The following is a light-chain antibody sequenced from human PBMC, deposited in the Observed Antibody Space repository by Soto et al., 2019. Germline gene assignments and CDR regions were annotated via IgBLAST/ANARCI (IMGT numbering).Light chain of an antibody. CDR1: QGISNY. Sequence: DIQMTQSPSSLSASVGDRVTITCRASQGISNYLAWYQQKPGKVPKLLIYAASTSQSGVPSRFSGSGSGTDFTLTISSLQPEDVATYYCQKYNSAPPFTFGGGTKVEIK. J-gene: IGKJ4*01. V-gene: IGKV1-27*01. CDR3: QKYNSAPPFT. CDR2: AAS.